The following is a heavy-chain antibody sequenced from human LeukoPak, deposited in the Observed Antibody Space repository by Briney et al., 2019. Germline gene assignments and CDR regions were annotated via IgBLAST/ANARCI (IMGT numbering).Heavy chain of an antibody. Sequence: SCAAXXFTXSSYEMNWVRQAPGKGLEGVSYISSSGSTIYYADSVKGRFTISRDNAKKSLYLQMNSQRAEDTAVYYCARPPPVDYYDSSGNFDYWGQGTLVTVSS. D-gene: IGHD3-22*01. CDR3: ARPPPVDYYDSSGNFDY. CDR1: XFTXSSYE. J-gene: IGHJ4*02. V-gene: IGHV3-48*03. CDR2: ISSSGSTI.